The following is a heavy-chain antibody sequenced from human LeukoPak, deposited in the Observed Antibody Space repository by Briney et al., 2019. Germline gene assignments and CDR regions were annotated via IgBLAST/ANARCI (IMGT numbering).Heavy chain of an antibody. D-gene: IGHD7-27*01. J-gene: IGHJ4*02. CDR2: IKQEGCEK. Sequence: GGSLRLSCAASGFAFSNYWVRGVRQAPGKGVEWVANIKQEGCEKYCVDCVRGRFTISRQNAENSLYLQMNCQRAEDTSVYYCARDWNWGFDYWGQGTLVTVSS. CDR1: GFAFSNYW. CDR3: ARDWNWGFDY. V-gene: IGHV3-7*05.